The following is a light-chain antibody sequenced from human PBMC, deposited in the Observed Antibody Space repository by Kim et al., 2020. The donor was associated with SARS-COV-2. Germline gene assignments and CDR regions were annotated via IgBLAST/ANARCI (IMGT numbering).Light chain of an antibody. Sequence: VSPGERAPLACRASQSISDNLAWYQQKPGQAPRLLIYGAFTRATGIPARFSGSESGTEFTLTISSLQSEDFAIYYCQQYDNWPLTFGGGTKVDIK. J-gene: IGKJ4*01. CDR3: QQYDNWPLT. CDR1: QSISDN. CDR2: GAF. V-gene: IGKV3-15*01.